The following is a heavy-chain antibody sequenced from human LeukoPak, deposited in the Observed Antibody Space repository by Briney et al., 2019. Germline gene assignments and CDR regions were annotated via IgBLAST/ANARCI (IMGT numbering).Heavy chain of an antibody. D-gene: IGHD5-12*01. V-gene: IGHV1-2*02. CDR1: GYTLTGYI. CDR2: INPNSGDT. J-gene: IGHJ4*02. Sequence: APLKASSRAFGYTLTGYIMPWLHQALGKGLNWVGWINPNSGDTNYAQKFQGRVTMTRDTSISTAYMELSRLTSDDTAVYYCARNPYEYYFDYWGQGTLVTVSS. CDR3: ARNPYEYYFDY.